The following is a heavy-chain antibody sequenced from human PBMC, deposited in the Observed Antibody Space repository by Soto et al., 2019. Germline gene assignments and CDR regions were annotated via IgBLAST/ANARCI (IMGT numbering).Heavy chain of an antibody. CDR1: GFTFSSYA. CDR2: ISYDGSNK. J-gene: IGHJ5*02. D-gene: IGHD3-16*01. Sequence: VQLVESGGGVVQPGRSLRLSCAASGFTFSSYAMHWVRQAPGKGLEWVAVISYDGSNKYYADSVKGRFTISRDNSKNTLYLQMNSLRAEDTAVHYCARDGTHKRGSYSWWFDPWGQGTLVTVSS. V-gene: IGHV3-30-3*01. CDR3: ARDGTHKRGSYSWWFDP.